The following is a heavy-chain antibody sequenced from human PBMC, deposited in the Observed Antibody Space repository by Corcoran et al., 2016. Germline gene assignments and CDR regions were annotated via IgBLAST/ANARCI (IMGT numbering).Heavy chain of an antibody. V-gene: IGHV3-7*03. CDR3: AGGSSGRNVGRFDD. Sequence: EVQLVESGGGSVQPGGSLRLSCAASVFTFSSHWMGWVRQAPGTGLQWLANINQNGGEKHYVDSVKGRFTISRDDAKNSLYLQMNSLRADDTAGYYCAGGSSGRNVGRFDDWGQGTLVTVSS. CDR2: INQNGGEK. D-gene: IGHD6-19*01. J-gene: IGHJ4*02. CDR1: VFTFSSHW.